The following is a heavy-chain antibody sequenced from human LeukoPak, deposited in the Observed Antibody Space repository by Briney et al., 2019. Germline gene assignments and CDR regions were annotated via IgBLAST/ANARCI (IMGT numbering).Heavy chain of an antibody. V-gene: IGHV3-21*01. D-gene: IGHD3-22*01. J-gene: IGHJ4*02. Sequence: GGSLRLSCAASGFTFSSYSMNWVRQAPGKGLEWVSSISSGSSYIYYADSVKGRFTISRYNAKNSLYLQMNSLRAEDTAVYYCAREFYDSSGYNYWGQGTLVTVSS. CDR1: GFTFSSYS. CDR3: AREFYDSSGYNY. CDR2: ISSGSSYI.